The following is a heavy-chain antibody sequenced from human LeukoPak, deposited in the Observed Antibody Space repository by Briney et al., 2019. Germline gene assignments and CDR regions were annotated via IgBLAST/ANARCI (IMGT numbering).Heavy chain of an antibody. Sequence: GASVKVSCKASGYTFTSYHMHWVRQAPGQGLEWMGIINPSGGSTSYAQKFQGRVTMTRDTSTSTVYMELSSLRSEDTAVYYCARAAVGGDCYDYWGQGTLVTVSS. CDR3: ARAAVGGDCYDY. CDR2: INPSGGST. V-gene: IGHV1-46*01. D-gene: IGHD2-21*01. J-gene: IGHJ4*02. CDR1: GYTFTSYH.